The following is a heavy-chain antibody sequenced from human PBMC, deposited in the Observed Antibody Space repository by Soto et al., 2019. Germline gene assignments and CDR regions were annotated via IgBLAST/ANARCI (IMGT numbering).Heavy chain of an antibody. D-gene: IGHD2-15*01. CDR2: IYYSGST. Sequence: SETLSLTCTVSGGSISSYYLSWIRQPPGKGLEWIGYIYYSGSTNYNPSLKSRVTISVDTSKNQFSLKLSSVTAADTAVYYCARDYCSGGSCYPYFDYWGQGTLVTVSS. CDR1: GGSISSYY. J-gene: IGHJ4*02. V-gene: IGHV4-59*01. CDR3: ARDYCSGGSCYPYFDY.